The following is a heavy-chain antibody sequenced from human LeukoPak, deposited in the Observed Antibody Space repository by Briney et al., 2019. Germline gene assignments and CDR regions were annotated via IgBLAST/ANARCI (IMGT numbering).Heavy chain of an antibody. Sequence: SETLSLTCAVSGGPISSSNWWSWVRQPPGEGLEWIGEIYHSGSTNYNPSLRSRVTISVDKSKNQFSLKLSSVTAADTAVYYCARGGSSRPFDYWGQGTLVTVSS. J-gene: IGHJ4*02. V-gene: IGHV4-4*02. CDR3: ARGGSSRPFDY. D-gene: IGHD6-13*01. CDR1: GGPISSSNW. CDR2: IYHSGST.